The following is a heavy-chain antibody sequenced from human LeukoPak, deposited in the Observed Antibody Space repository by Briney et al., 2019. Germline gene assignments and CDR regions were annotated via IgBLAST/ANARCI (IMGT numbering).Heavy chain of an antibody. Sequence: ASVKVSCKASGGTFSSYAIHWVRQAPGQRLEWMGWINAGNANTKYSQKFQGRVTITRDTSASTVYMELSSLRSEDTAVYYCATGSQDDFDYWGQGTLVTVSS. CDR2: INAGNANT. V-gene: IGHV1-3*01. J-gene: IGHJ4*02. CDR1: GGTFSSYA. D-gene: IGHD1-14*01. CDR3: ATGSQDDFDY.